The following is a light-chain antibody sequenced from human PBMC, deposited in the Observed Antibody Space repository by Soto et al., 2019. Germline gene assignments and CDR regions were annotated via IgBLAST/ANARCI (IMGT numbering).Light chain of an antibody. V-gene: IGLV2-14*03. CDR2: EVS. J-gene: IGLJ1*01. CDR3: SSYTLSSTRV. Sequence: QSALTQPASVSGSPGQSITISCTGTSSDVGAYDYVSWYQQHPDKDPKLMISEVSNQTSGVSNSFSGSKSVNTATLTISGLQTEYEADYSCSSYTLSSTRVFGTGTKLTVL. CDR1: SSDVGAYDY.